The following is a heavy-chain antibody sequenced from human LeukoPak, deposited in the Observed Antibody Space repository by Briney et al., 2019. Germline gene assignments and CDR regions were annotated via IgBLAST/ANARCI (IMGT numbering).Heavy chain of an antibody. CDR1: GYTFTSYG. D-gene: IGHD3-10*01. J-gene: IGHJ4*02. V-gene: IGHV1-69*13. CDR2: IIPIFGTA. Sequence: SVKVSCKASGYTFTSYGISWVRQAPGQGLEWMGGIIPIFGTANYAQKFQGRVTITADESTSTAYMELSSLRSEDTAVYYCARGSLFTMVRGERGKEYYFDYWGQGTLVTVSS. CDR3: ARGSLFTMVRGERGKEYYFDY.